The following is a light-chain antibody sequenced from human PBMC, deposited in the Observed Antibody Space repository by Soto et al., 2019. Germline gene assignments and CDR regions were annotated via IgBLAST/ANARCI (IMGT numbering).Light chain of an antibody. CDR1: QAIGGY. Sequence: DIQMTQSPSSLSASVGDRVTITCRASQAIGGYLAWFQQKPGKAPKSLIYAASSLRTGVASKFSGSGSGTEFTLSINSLQPEDFASYYCQQYKSHPYTFGQGTKPEIK. J-gene: IGKJ2*01. V-gene: IGKV1-16*02. CDR2: AAS. CDR3: QQYKSHPYT.